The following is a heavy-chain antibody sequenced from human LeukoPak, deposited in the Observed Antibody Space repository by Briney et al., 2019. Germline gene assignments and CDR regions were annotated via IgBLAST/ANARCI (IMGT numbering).Heavy chain of an antibody. Sequence: ASVKVSCKASGYTFTSYGISWVRQAPGHGREWMGWISAYNGNTNYAQKLQGRVTMTTDTSTSTAYMELRSLRSDDTAVYYCARAGTYYDFWSGSPRASWFDPWGQGTLVTVSS. CDR3: ARAGTYYDFWSGSPRASWFDP. D-gene: IGHD3-3*01. J-gene: IGHJ5*02. V-gene: IGHV1-18*01. CDR2: ISAYNGNT. CDR1: GYTFTSYG.